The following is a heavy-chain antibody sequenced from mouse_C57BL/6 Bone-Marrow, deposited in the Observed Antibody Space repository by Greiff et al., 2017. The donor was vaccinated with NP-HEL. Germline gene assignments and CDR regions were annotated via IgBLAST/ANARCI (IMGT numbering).Heavy chain of an antibody. Sequence: VQLVESGPGLVAPSQSLSITCTVSGFSLTSYAISWVRQPPGKGLEWLGVIWTGGGANYNSALKSSLSISKANSKSQVSLKKNSLQTADTARYDDAVRLGDYGFYAMDYWGQGTSVTVSS. CDR1: GFSLTSYA. V-gene: IGHV2-9-1*01. J-gene: IGHJ4*01. CDR2: IWTGGGA. CDR3: AVRLGDYGFYAMDY. D-gene: IGHD2-4*01.